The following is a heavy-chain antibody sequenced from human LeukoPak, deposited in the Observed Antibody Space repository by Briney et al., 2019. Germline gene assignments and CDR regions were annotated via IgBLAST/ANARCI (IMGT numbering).Heavy chain of an antibody. D-gene: IGHD4-17*01. CDR3: AGGYGDYASRFDY. CDR1: GGSFSGYY. CDR2: INHSEST. V-gene: IGHV4-34*01. Sequence: PSETLSLTCAVYGGSFSGYYWSWIRQPPGKGLEWIGEINHSESTNYNPSLKSRVTISVDTSKNQFSLKLSSVTAADTAVYYCAGGYGDYASRFDYWGQGTLVTVSS. J-gene: IGHJ4*02.